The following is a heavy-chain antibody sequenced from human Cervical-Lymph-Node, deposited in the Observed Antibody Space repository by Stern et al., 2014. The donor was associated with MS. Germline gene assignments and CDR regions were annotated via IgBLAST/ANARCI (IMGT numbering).Heavy chain of an antibody. Sequence: QVQLGQSGAEVKKPGASVKISCKASGYTFTDHYIHWVRQTPGQGLEWQAIINPSGGSTNYAQKFQGRVAMTRDTSTSTVYMEVSSLKSDDTAVYYCARGPLGIVVVKPANYYYVLDVWGQGTTVTVSS. CDR2: INPSGGST. CDR1: GYTFTDHY. V-gene: IGHV1-46*01. J-gene: IGHJ6*02. D-gene: IGHD2-15*01. CDR3: ARGPLGIVVVKPANYYYVLDV.